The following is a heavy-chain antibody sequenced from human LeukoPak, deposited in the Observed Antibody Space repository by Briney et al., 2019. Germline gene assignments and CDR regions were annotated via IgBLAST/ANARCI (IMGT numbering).Heavy chain of an antibody. J-gene: IGHJ4*02. Sequence: SQTLSLTCTVSGGSISSGGYYWSWLRQHPGKGLEWIGYIYYSGSTYYNPSLKSRVTISVDTSKNQFSLKLSSVTAADTAVYYCARNNVAIASGGVDYWGQGTLVTVSS. D-gene: IGHD2-2*02. CDR3: ARNNVAIASGGVDY. CDR1: GGSISSGGYY. CDR2: IYYSGST. V-gene: IGHV4-31*03.